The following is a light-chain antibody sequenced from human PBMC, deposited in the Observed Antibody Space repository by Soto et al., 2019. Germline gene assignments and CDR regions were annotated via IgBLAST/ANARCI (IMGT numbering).Light chain of an antibody. CDR2: GAS. Sequence: DIQVTQSPSSVSASVGDRVTITCRASQDISHYLAWYQQKPGKAPKLLIYGASSLQSGVPSRFSGSGAGTDCTLTISSLQPEDFAAVYRQQAYTFARTFGQGTKV. CDR3: QQAYTFART. J-gene: IGKJ1*01. CDR1: QDISHY. V-gene: IGKV1D-12*01.